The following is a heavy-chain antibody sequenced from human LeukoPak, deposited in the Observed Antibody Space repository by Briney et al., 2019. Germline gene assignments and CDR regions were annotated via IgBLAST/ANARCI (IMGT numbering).Heavy chain of an antibody. CDR2: INHSGST. J-gene: IGHJ4*02. CDR1: GFTFSSYE. CDR3: ARRRQWLPRNYYYFDY. Sequence: GSLRLSCAASGFTFSSYEMNWVRQPPGKGLEWIGEINHSGSTNYNPSLKSRVTISVDTSKNQFSLKLSSVTAADTAVYYCARRRQWLPRNYYYFDYWGQGTLVTVSS. D-gene: IGHD6-19*01. V-gene: IGHV4-34*01.